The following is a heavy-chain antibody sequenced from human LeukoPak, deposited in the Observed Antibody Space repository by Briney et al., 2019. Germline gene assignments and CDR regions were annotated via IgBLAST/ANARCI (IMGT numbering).Heavy chain of an antibody. D-gene: IGHD3-16*02. Sequence: GGSLRLSCAGSGFIFSTAWMSWVRQAPGKGLEWVGRIKSKTDGGTTDYAAPVKGRFTISRDDSKNTVYLQMNNLKNEDTGVYYCANERGAIYYYFDYWGQGTLVTVSS. V-gene: IGHV3-15*01. CDR2: IKSKTDGGTT. CDR3: ANERGAIYYYFDY. J-gene: IGHJ4*02. CDR1: GFIFSTAW.